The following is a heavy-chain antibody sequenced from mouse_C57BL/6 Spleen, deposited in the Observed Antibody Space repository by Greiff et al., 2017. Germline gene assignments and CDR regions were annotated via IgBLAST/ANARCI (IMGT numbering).Heavy chain of an antibody. V-gene: IGHV1-80*01. CDR2: IYPGDGAT. D-gene: IGHD3-2*02. CDR1: GYAFSSYW. Sequence: QVQLQQSGAELVKPGASVKISCKASGYAFSSYWMNWVKQRPGKGLEWIGQIYPGDGATNYNGKCKGKATLTADKSSSTAYMQLSSLTSEASAVYFCATAQATWDYAMDYWGQGTSVTVSS. CDR3: ATAQATWDYAMDY. J-gene: IGHJ4*01.